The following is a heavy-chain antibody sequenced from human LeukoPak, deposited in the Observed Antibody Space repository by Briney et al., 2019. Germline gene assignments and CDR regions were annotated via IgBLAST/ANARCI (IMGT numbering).Heavy chain of an antibody. J-gene: IGHJ4*02. Sequence: GGSLRLSCAASGFTFSSYSMNWVRQAPGKGLEWGSYISGSSSTIYYADSVKGRFTISRDNGKNTLYLQMNSLRAEDTAVYYCAKRLIVGATFFDYWGQGTLVTVSS. CDR2: ISGSSSTI. CDR1: GFTFSSYS. V-gene: IGHV3-48*01. D-gene: IGHD1-26*01. CDR3: AKRLIVGATFFDY.